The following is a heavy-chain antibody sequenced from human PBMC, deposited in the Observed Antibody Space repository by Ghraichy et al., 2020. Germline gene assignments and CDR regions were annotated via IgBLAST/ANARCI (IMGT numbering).Heavy chain of an antibody. CDR3: ARDPWAAVAGTGYYYYMDV. CDR2: ISSSSSYI. V-gene: IGHV3-21*01. CDR1: GFTFSSYS. D-gene: IGHD6-19*01. Sequence: GGSLRLSCAASGFTFSSYSMNWVRQAPGKGLEWVSSISSSSSYIYHADSVKGRFTISRDNAKNSLYLQMNSLRAEDTAVYYCARDPWAAVAGTGYYYYMDVWGKGTTVTVSS. J-gene: IGHJ6*03.